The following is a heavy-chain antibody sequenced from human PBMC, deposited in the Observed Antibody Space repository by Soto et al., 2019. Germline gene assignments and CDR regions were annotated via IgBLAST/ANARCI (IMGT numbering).Heavy chain of an antibody. D-gene: IGHD4-17*01. CDR3: AREIYGDYEENY. CDR2: ISYDGSNK. J-gene: IGHJ4*02. V-gene: IGHV3-30-3*01. Sequence: QVQLVESGGGVSRLGGSLGPPFPASGFTFGSYARHGFGQAQARGLEWVAVISYDGSNKYYADSVKGRFTISRDNSKNTLYLQMNSLRAEDTAVYYCAREIYGDYEENYWGQGTLVTVSS. CDR1: GFTFGSYA.